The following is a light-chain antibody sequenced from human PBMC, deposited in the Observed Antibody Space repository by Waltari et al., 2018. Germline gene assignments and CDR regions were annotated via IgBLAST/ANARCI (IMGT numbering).Light chain of an antibody. CDR1: ESLLYDYNNQHF. CDR3: QQYLRAPRT. V-gene: IGKV4-1*01. Sequence: DIVMTQSPDSLAVSLCERATINCKSTESLLYDYNNQHFLAWYPQKPGQPPKLPIYWASIRESGVPDRFSGSGSGTDFTLTINSLQAEDVAVYYCQQYLRAPRTFGQGTKVEIK. J-gene: IGKJ2*02. CDR2: WAS.